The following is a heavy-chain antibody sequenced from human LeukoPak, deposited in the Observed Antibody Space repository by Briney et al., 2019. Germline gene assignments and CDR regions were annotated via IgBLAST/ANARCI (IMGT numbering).Heavy chain of an antibody. CDR2: IYYSGST. Sequence: PSETLSLTCTVSGGSISSYYWSWIRQPPGKGLEWIGYIYYSGSTNYNPSLKSRVTISVDTSKNQFSLKLSSVTAVDTAVYYCARMDYGDYGDWFDPWGQGTLVTVSS. D-gene: IGHD4-17*01. CDR1: GGSISSYY. J-gene: IGHJ5*02. CDR3: ARMDYGDYGDWFDP. V-gene: IGHV4-59*01.